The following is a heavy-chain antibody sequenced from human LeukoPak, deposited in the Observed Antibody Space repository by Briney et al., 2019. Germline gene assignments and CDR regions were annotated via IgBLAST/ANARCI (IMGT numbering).Heavy chain of an antibody. D-gene: IGHD2-15*01. CDR3: ARVGVVATEWLQGYFDC. V-gene: IGHV5-51*01. J-gene: IGHJ4*02. CDR2: IYPGDSDT. Sequence: GESLKISCKESGHSFTSYWIGWVRQMPGKGLEWMGIIYPGDSDTRYSPSFQGQVTISVDKSISTAYLQWSRLKASDTAMYYCARVGVVATEWLQGYFDCWGQGTLVTVSS. CDR1: GHSFTSYW.